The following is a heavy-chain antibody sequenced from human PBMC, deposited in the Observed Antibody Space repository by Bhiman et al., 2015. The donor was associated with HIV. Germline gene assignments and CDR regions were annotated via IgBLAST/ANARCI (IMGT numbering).Heavy chain of an antibody. D-gene: IGHD2-2*01. J-gene: IGHJ4*02. CDR2: IYSGGST. Sequence: EVQLVESGGGLVKPGGSLRLSCAASGFTVSSNYMSWVRQAPGKGLEWVSVIYSGGSTYYADSVKGRFSISRDNSKNTLYLQMNSLRAEDTAVYYCASFYNIEVVPAAMSIPFDHWGQGTLVTVSS. V-gene: IGHV3-66*01. CDR1: GFTVSSNY. CDR3: ASFYNIEVVPAAMSIPFDH.